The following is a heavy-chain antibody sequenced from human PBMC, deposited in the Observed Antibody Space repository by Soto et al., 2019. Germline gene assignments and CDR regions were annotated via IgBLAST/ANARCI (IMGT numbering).Heavy chain of an antibody. D-gene: IGHD3-10*01. CDR3: ARAYGSGSYPSDY. CDR1: GFTVSSSY. CDR2: IYSGGDT. J-gene: IGHJ4*02. Sequence: GGSLRLSCAASGFTVSSSYMGWVRQAPGKGLKWVSVIYSGGDTYYGDSVKGRFTISRHSSKNTLYLQMNSLRAEDTAVYYCARAYGSGSYPSDYWGQGTQVTVSS. V-gene: IGHV3-53*04.